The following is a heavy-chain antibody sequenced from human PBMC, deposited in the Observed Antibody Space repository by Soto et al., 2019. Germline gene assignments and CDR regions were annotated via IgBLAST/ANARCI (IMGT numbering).Heavy chain of an antibody. CDR2: IYYSGST. J-gene: IGHJ6*02. Sequence: SETLSLTCTVSGGSISSGDYYWSWIRQPPGKGLEWIGYIYYSGSTYYNPSLKSRVTISVDTSKNQFSLKLSSVTAADTAVYYCARDVLRYFDWLSAGYYYYGMDVWGQGTTVTVSS. V-gene: IGHV4-30-4*01. CDR3: ARDVLRYFDWLSAGYYYYGMDV. CDR1: GGSISSGDYY. D-gene: IGHD3-9*01.